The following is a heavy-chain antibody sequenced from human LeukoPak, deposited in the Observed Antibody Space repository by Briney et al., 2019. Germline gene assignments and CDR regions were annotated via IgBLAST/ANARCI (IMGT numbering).Heavy chain of an antibody. D-gene: IGHD5-24*01. Sequence: PGGSLRLSCAASGFTFSDYYMSWIRQAPGKGLEWVSYISSSGNTIYYADSVKGRFTISRDNAKNSLYLQMNSLRAGDTAVYYCAREIHGAYYYYMDVWGEGTTVTVSS. CDR3: AREIHGAYYYYMDV. J-gene: IGHJ6*03. V-gene: IGHV3-11*01. CDR1: GFTFSDYY. CDR2: ISSSGNTI.